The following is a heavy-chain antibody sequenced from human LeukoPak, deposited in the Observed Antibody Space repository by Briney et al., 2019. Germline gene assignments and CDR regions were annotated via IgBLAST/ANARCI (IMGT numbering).Heavy chain of an antibody. Sequence: GASVKVSCKASGYTFTGYYMHWVRQAPGQGLEWMGWINPNSGGTNYAQKFQGRVTMTRDTSISTAYMELSRLRSDDTAVYYCARDQRYCSSTSCQQNWFDPWGQGTLATVSS. V-gene: IGHV1-2*02. CDR3: ARDQRYCSSTSCQQNWFDP. CDR1: GYTFTGYY. CDR2: INPNSGGT. D-gene: IGHD2-2*01. J-gene: IGHJ5*02.